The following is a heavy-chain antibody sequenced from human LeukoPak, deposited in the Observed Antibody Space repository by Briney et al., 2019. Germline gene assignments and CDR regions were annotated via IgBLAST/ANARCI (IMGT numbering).Heavy chain of an antibody. CDR3: AKLGKTENHYGSGRFSYYYYMDV. V-gene: IGHV3-30*02. CDR2: IRSDGINK. Sequence: PGGSLRLSCAASGFTFSNYGMHWVRQAPGKGLEWVAFIRSDGINKYHADSVKGRFTISRDNSKNTLYLQMNSLRAEDTAVYYCAKLGKTENHYGSGRFSYYYYMDVWDKGTTVTISS. D-gene: IGHD3-10*01. CDR1: GFTFSNYG. J-gene: IGHJ6*03.